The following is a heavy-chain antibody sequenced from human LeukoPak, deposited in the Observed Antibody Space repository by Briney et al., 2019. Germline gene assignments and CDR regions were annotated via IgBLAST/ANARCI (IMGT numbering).Heavy chain of an antibody. J-gene: IGHJ5*02. Sequence: PSETLSLTCTVSGGSTSSYYWSWIRQPPGKGLEWIGYIYYSGSTNYNPSLKSRVTISVDTSKNQFSLKLSSVTAADTAVYYCARDHGGVRIAARRGHNWFDPWGQGTLVTVSS. CDR1: GGSTSSYY. D-gene: IGHD6-6*01. CDR2: IYYSGST. V-gene: IGHV4-59*01. CDR3: ARDHGGVRIAARRGHNWFDP.